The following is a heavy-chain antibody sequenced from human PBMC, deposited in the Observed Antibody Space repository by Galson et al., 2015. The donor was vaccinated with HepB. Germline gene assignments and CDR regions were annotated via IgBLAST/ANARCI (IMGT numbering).Heavy chain of an antibody. D-gene: IGHD3-9*01. CDR3: ARVLHYDILTGPLNFDY. CDR2: INPNSGGT. J-gene: IGHJ4*02. CDR1: GSTFTGYY. Sequence: SVKVSCKASGSTFTGYYMHWVRQAPGQGLEWMGWINPNSGGTNYAQKFQGRVTMTRDTSISAAYMELSRLRSDDTAVYYCARVLHYDILTGPLNFDYWGQGTLVTVSS. V-gene: IGHV1-2*02.